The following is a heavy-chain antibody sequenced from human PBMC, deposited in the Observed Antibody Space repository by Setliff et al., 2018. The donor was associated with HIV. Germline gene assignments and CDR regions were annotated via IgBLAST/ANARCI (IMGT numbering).Heavy chain of an antibody. CDR2: ISSSGST. CDR1: GGSMTSSNYY. CDR3: AKTSVGATGLYAFDI. J-gene: IGHJ3*02. D-gene: IGHD1-26*01. Sequence: LSLTCTVSGGSMTSSNYYWGWIRQSPGRGLEWIGSISSSGSTTYHPSLRSRVTVSAATSKNQFSLKLTSVTAADTAVYYCAKTSVGATGLYAFDIWGQGTMVTVSS. V-gene: IGHV4-39*07.